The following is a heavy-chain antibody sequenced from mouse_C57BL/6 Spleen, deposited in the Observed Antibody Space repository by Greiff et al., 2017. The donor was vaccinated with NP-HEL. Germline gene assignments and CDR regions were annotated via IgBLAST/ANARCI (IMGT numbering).Heavy chain of an antibody. Sequence: VKLMESGPGLVQPSQSLSITCTVSGFSLTSYGVHWVRQSPGKGLEWLGVIWRGGSTDYNAAFMSRLSITKDNSKSQVFFKMNSLQADDTAIYYCAKAGFITTVNYYAMDYWGQGTSVTVSS. CDR3: AKAGFITTVNYYAMDY. CDR1: GFSLTSYG. J-gene: IGHJ4*01. V-gene: IGHV2-5*01. CDR2: IWRGGST. D-gene: IGHD1-1*01.